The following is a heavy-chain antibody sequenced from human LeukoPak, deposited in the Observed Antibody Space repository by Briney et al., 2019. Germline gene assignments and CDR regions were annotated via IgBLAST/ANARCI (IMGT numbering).Heavy chain of an antibody. CDR1: GYRFTTYW. D-gene: IGHD3-22*01. V-gene: IGHV5-51*01. J-gene: IGHJ4*02. CDR3: ARTDSSGYRFDS. CDR2: IYPGDSHT. Sequence: GESLKISCKGSGYRFTTYWIGWVRQMPGKGLEWMGIIYPGDSHTGYSPSFQGQVTISADKSITTAYLQWSSLEASDTAMYYCARTDSSGYRFDSWGQGTLVTVSS.